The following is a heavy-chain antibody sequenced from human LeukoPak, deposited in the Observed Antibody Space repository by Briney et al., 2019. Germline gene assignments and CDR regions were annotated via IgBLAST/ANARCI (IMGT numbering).Heavy chain of an antibody. Sequence: ASVKVSCKASGDTFTGYYMHWVRQAPGQGLEWMGWINPNSGGTNYAQKFQGRVTMTRDTAISTAYMELSRLRSDATAVYYCARDRGYNWNYHWFDPWGQGTLVTVSS. CDR2: INPNSGGT. CDR3: ARDRGYNWNYHWFDP. CDR1: GDTFTGYY. V-gene: IGHV1-2*02. D-gene: IGHD1-7*01. J-gene: IGHJ5*02.